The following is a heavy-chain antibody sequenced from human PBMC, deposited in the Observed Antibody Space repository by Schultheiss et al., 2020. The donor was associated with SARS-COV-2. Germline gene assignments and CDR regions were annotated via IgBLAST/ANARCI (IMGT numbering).Heavy chain of an antibody. J-gene: IGHJ4*02. Sequence: SETLSLTCTVSGGSISSGDYYWSWIRQPPGKGLEWIGYIYYSGSTYYNPSLKSRVTISVDTSKNQFSLKLSSVTAADTAVYYCARAVSGYDYSRFDYWGQGTLVTVSS. CDR2: IYYSGST. V-gene: IGHV4-30-4*01. CDR3: ARAVSGYDYSRFDY. D-gene: IGHD5-12*01. CDR1: GGSISSGDYY.